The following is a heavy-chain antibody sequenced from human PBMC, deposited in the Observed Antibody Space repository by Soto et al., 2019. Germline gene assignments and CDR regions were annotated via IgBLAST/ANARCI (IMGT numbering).Heavy chain of an antibody. CDR3: AKDRGRGSPVSGGLDV. CDR1: GFTFSHYS. V-gene: IGHV3-21*01. Sequence: EVQLVESGGGLVKPGGSLRLSCAASGFTFSHYSMNWVRQAPGKGLEWVAFVSSTSSYIYYAGSVKGRFTISRDNATNSLFLQRNTLRAEDTAVYYCAKDRGRGSPVSGGLDVW. D-gene: IGHD3-10*01. J-gene: IGHJ6*01. CDR2: VSSTSSYI.